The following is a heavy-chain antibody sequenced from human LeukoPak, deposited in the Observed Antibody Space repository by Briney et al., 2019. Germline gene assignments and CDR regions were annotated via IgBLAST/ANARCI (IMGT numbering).Heavy chain of an antibody. V-gene: IGHV1-2*06. CDR3: ARLSRRQQLGLNWFDP. Sequence: ASVKVSCKASGYTFTGYYMHWVRQAPGQGLEWMGRINPNSGGTNYAQKFQGRVTMTRDTSISTAYMELSRLRSDDMAVYYCARLSRRQQLGLNWFDPWGQGTLVTVSS. CDR2: INPNSGGT. D-gene: IGHD6-13*01. J-gene: IGHJ5*02. CDR1: GYTFTGYY.